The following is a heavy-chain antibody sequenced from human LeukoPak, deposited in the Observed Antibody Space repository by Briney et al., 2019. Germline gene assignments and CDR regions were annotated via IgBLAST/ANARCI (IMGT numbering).Heavy chain of an antibody. V-gene: IGHV3-23*01. D-gene: IGHD2-21*02. CDR1: GFIFSSHG. J-gene: IGHJ3*02. Sequence: GGSLRLSCAASGFIFSSHGMNWVRQAPGKGLEWVSGVSPSGDITYYADSVKGRFTISRDNSKNTLYLQMNSLRAEDTALYYCAKMTVHDAFDIWGQGTVVTVSS. CDR2: VSPSGDIT. CDR3: AKMTVHDAFDI.